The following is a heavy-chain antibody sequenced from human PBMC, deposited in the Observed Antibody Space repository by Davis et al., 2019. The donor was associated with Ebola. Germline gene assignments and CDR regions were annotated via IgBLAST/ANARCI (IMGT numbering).Heavy chain of an antibody. D-gene: IGHD3-22*01. CDR3: AKGRITMTVVPPFDM. CDR2: VSYDGSNK. J-gene: IGHJ3*02. CDR1: GFTFSYYG. V-gene: IGHV3-30*18. Sequence: GESLKISCAVSGFTFSYYGMHWVRQAPGKGLEWVAVVSYDGSNKYYAESVKGRFTISRDNSKNTLFLQMNSLRAEDTAVYYCAKGRITMTVVPPFDMWGQGTMVTVSS.